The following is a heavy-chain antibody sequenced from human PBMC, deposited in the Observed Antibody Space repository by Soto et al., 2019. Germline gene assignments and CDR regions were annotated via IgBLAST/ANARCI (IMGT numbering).Heavy chain of an antibody. D-gene: IGHD5-12*01. Sequence: PSETLSLTCTVSGGSISSGDYYWSWIRQPPGKGLEWIGYIYYSGSTYYNPSLKSRVTISVDTSKNQFSLKLSSVTAADTAVYYCARDNRNSGYDSYFDYWGQGTLVTVSS. CDR1: GGSISSGDYY. CDR3: ARDNRNSGYDSYFDY. CDR2: IYYSGST. J-gene: IGHJ4*02. V-gene: IGHV4-30-4*01.